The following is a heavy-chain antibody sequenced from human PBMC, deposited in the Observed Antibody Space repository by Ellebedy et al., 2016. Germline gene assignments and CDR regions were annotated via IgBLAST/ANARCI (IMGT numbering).Heavy chain of an antibody. CDR3: ARQGGGSYYEEFDC. D-gene: IGHD1-26*01. Sequence: ASVKVSCXASGYTFTSYGISWVRQAPGQGLEWMGWISAYNGNTNYAQKLQGRVTMTTDTSTSTAYMELRSLRSDDTAMYYCARQGGGSYYEEFDCWGQGTLVTVSS. CDR1: GYTFTSYG. CDR2: ISAYNGNT. V-gene: IGHV1-18*01. J-gene: IGHJ4*02.